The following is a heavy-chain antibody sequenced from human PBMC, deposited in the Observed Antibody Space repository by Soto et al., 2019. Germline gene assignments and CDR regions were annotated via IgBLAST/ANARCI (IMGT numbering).Heavy chain of an antibody. J-gene: IGHJ4*02. CDR3: AKGVIVVVITPSPFDY. CDR1: GFTFSSYA. Sequence: GGSLRLSCAASGFTFSSYAMSWVRQAPGKGLEWVSAISGSGGSTYYADSVKGRFTISRDNSKNTLYLQMNSLRAEDTAVYYCAKGVIVVVITPSPFDYWGQGTLVTVSS. D-gene: IGHD3-22*01. CDR2: ISGSGGST. V-gene: IGHV3-23*01.